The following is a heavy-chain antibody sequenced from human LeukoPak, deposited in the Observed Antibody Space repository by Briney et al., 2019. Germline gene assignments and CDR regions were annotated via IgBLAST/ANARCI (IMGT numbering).Heavy chain of an antibody. CDR2: IYHSGST. Sequence: PSETLSLTCAVSGGSISSGGSSWSWIRQPPGKGLEWIGYIYHSGSTYYNPSLKSRVTISVDRSKNQFSLKLSSVTAADTAVYYCARSQTYYDFWSGYVFDYWGQGTLVTVSS. CDR3: ARSQTYYDFWSGYVFDY. CDR1: GGSISSGGSS. D-gene: IGHD3-3*01. J-gene: IGHJ4*02. V-gene: IGHV4-30-2*01.